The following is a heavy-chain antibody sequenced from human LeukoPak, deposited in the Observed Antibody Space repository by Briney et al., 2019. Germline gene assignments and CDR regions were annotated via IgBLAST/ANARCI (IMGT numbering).Heavy chain of an antibody. CDR1: GYTFTGYY. CDR2: INPNSGGT. CDR3: ARVRGYDSFYYYGMDV. Sequence: ASVKVSCKASGYTFTGYYMHWVRQAPGQGLEWMGWINPNSGGTNYAQKFQGRVTMTRDTSISTAYMELSRLRSDDTAVYYCARVRGYDSFYYYGMDVWGQGTTVNVSS. V-gene: IGHV1-2*02. D-gene: IGHD5-12*01. J-gene: IGHJ6*02.